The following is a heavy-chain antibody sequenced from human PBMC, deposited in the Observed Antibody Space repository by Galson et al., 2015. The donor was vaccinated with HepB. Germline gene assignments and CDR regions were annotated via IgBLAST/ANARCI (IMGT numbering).Heavy chain of an antibody. CDR2: VNPSGGST. Sequence: SVKVSCKASGYTFTAYYIHWVRQAPGQGLEWMGIVNPSGGSTSYAQKFQGRVTLTRDTSTSTVYMELSSLRSEDTAVYYCARDPVAARANDYDVLTGYYMTNWFDPWGQGTLVTVSS. V-gene: IGHV1-46*01. D-gene: IGHD3-9*01. CDR1: GYTFTAYY. J-gene: IGHJ5*02. CDR3: ARDPVAARANDYDVLTGYYMTNWFDP.